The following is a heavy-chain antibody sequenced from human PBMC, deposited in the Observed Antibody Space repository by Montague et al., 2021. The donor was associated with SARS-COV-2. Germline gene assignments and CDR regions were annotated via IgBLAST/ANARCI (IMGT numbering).Heavy chain of an antibody. CDR2: MSHDGNYE. V-gene: IGHV3-33*01. J-gene: IGHJ4*02. D-gene: IGHD6-19*01. Sequence: SQRLSCAASGFTFSTYAIHWVRQAPGKGLEWVAIMSHDGNYEHYADSVKGRFTISRDSSKNTLHLQMNSLTAEDTAVYYCAVQPRDSSAWHPFDHWGQGTLVTVSS. CDR3: AVQPRDSSAWHPFDH. CDR1: GFTFSTYA.